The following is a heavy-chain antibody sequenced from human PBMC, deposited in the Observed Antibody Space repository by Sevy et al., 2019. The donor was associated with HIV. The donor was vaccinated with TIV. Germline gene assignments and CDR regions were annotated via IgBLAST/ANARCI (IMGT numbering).Heavy chain of an antibody. V-gene: IGHV3-66*01. J-gene: IGHJ4*02. Sequence: GGSLRLSCAASGFSVNSNYMTWVRQAPGKGLDWVSIIYSNGSTKYADALKGRFTISRDNSKNTMYLQMNSLRVEDTAVYYCARGGTIFGLVRYYFDYWGQGTLVTVSS. CDR1: GFSVNSNY. CDR3: ARGGTIFGLVRYYFDY. CDR2: IYSNGST. D-gene: IGHD3-3*01.